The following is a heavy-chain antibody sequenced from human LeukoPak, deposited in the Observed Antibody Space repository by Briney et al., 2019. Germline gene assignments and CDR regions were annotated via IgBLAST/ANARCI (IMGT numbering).Heavy chain of an antibody. D-gene: IGHD4-17*01. V-gene: IGHV3-21*01. CDR1: GFTFSSYE. CDR3: ARDLGTTVTTYLDY. J-gene: IGHJ4*02. CDR2: ISSSSSYI. Sequence: RTGGSLRLSCAASGFTFSSYEMNWVRQAPGKGLEWVSSISSSSSYIYYADSVKGRFTISRDNAKNSLYLRMNSLRAEDTAVYYCARDLGTTVTTYLDYWGQGTLVTVSS.